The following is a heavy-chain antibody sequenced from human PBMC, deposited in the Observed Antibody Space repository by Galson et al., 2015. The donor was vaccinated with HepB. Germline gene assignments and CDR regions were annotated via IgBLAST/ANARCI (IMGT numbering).Heavy chain of an antibody. CDR1: GGTFSSYT. V-gene: IGHV1-69*04. Sequence: SVKVSCKASGGTFSSYTISWVRQAPGQGLEWMGRIIPILGIANYAQKFQGRVTITADKSTSTAYMELSSLRSEDTAVYYCAREHDSSFWYFDYWGQGTLVTVSS. J-gene: IGHJ4*02. CDR3: AREHDSSFWYFDY. D-gene: IGHD3-22*01. CDR2: IIPILGIA.